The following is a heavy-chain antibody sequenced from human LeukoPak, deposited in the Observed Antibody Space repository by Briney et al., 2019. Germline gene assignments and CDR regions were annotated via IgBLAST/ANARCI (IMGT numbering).Heavy chain of an antibody. CDR3: AKDRIALGTSTYFDY. J-gene: IGHJ4*02. V-gene: IGHV3-23*01. D-gene: IGHD6-19*01. Sequence: GGSLRLSCAASGFTFSSYAMSWVRQAPGKGLEWVSAISGSGGSTYYADSVKGRFTVSRDSSKSTLYLQMNSLRAEDTAVYYCAKDRIALGTSTYFDYWGQGTLVTVSS. CDR2: ISGSGGST. CDR1: GFTFSSYA.